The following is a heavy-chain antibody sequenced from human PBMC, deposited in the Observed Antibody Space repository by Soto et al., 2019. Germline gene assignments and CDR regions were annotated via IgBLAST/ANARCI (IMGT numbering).Heavy chain of an antibody. D-gene: IGHD6-13*01. CDR1: GGTFSSYT. V-gene: IGHV1-69*08. CDR2: IIPILGIA. J-gene: IGHJ6*02. CDR3: ARDGYSSSYYYYYGMDV. Sequence: QVQLVQSGAEVKKPGSSVKVSCKASGGTFSSYTISWVRQAPGQGLEWMGRIIPILGIANYAQKFQGRVTINADKSTSTAYMELSSLRSEDTAVYYCARDGYSSSYYYYYGMDVWGQGTTVTVSS.